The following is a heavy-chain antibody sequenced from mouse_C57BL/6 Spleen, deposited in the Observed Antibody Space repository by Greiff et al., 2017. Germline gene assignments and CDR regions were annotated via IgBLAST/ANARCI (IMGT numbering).Heavy chain of an antibody. Sequence: QVQLKQSGPELVKPGASVKISCKASGYAFSSSWMNWVKQRPGTGLEWIGRIYPGDGDTNYNGKFKGKATLTADKSSSTAYMHLSRLTSEDSAVSFCANDGDAMDYWGQGTSVTVSS. CDR3: ANDGDAMDY. J-gene: IGHJ4*01. CDR2: IYPGDGDT. V-gene: IGHV1-82*01. CDR1: GYAFSSSW. D-gene: IGHD2-3*01.